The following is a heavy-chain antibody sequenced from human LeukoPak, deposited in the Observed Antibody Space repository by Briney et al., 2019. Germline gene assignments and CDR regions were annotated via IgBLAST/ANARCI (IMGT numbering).Heavy chain of an antibody. CDR3: ARRSSGWYWIEEHYFDY. V-gene: IGHV4-39*01. CDR2: IYYSGST. Sequence: PSETLSLTCSVSGGSISSSSYYWGWIRQPPGKGLEWIGSIYYSGSTHYNPSLKSRVTISVDTSKNQFSLKLSSVTAADTAVYYCARRSSGWYWIEEHYFDYWGQGTLVTVSS. D-gene: IGHD6-19*01. J-gene: IGHJ4*02. CDR1: GGSISSSSYY.